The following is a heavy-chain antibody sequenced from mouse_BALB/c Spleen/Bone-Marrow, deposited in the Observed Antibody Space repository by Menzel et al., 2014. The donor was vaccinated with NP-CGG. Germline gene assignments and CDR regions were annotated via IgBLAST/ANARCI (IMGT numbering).Heavy chain of an antibody. J-gene: IGHJ4*01. CDR2: ISSGGSXT. Sequence: EVQVVESGGDLVKPGGSLKLSCAASGFTFSSYGMSWVRQTSDKRLEWVATISSGGSXTYYPDSVKGRFTISRDNAKNTLYLQMSSLKSEDAAMYYCARGGLRRNIAYAMDYWSQGTSVTVSS. CDR1: GFTFSSYG. D-gene: IGHD2-4*01. V-gene: IGHV5-6*01. CDR3: ARGGLRRNIAYAMDY.